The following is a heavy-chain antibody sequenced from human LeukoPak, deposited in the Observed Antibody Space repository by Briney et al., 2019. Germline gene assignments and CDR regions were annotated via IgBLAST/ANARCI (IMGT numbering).Heavy chain of an antibody. CDR1: GFTFSSYA. CDR2: IKEDGSEK. V-gene: IGHV3-7*01. CDR3: ARDSVHGYYDSSGYSALFDC. D-gene: IGHD3-22*01. J-gene: IGHJ4*02. Sequence: PGGSLRLSCAASGFTFSSYAMSWVRQAPGKGLEWVANIKEDGSEKYYVDSVKGRFTISRDNAKNSLYLQMNSLRAEDTAVYYCARDSVHGYYDSSGYSALFDCWGQGTLVTVSS.